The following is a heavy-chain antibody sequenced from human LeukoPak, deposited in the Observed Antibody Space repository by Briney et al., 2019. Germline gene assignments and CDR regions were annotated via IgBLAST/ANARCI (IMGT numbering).Heavy chain of an antibody. V-gene: IGHV3-23*01. CDR2: INDSGGST. J-gene: IGHJ4*02. CDR3: AKPAISSRGWYYDY. D-gene: IGHD6-19*01. CDR1: GCTFSNYA. Sequence: GGSLRLSCAASGCTFSNYAMSWVREAPGKGLEWVSAINDSGGSTYYADSVKGRFTISRDNSKNTLYLQMNSLRAEDTAVYYCAKPAISSRGWYYDYWGQGTLVTVSS.